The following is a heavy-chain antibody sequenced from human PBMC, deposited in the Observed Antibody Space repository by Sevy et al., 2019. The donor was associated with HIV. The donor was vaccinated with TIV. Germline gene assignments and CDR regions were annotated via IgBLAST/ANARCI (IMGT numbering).Heavy chain of an antibody. D-gene: IGHD2-21*02. Sequence: GGSRRLSCAASGFTFTLYAIHWVRQAPGKGLEWVALISYSGTNKYYADSVKGRFTISRHDSKNTAYLQMNNLRTDDTAVYYCARVAVEYCTDDCYHRFDYWGQGTQVTVSS. CDR1: GFTFTLYA. CDR3: ARVAVEYCTDDCYHRFDY. CDR2: ISYSGTNK. J-gene: IGHJ4*02. V-gene: IGHV3-30-3*01.